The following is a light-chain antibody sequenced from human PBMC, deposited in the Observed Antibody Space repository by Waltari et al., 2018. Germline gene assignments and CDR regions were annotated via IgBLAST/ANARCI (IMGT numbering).Light chain of an antibody. CDR3: QQYSTFSRA. V-gene: IGKV1-5*03. CDR2: KAS. J-gene: IGKJ1*01. Sequence: VGDRVSITCRASQSIDHWLAWYQQKPGQAPKLLVYKASILESGVPSRFSGSGFGAEFALNISNVQPDDFATYYCQQYSTFSRAFGQGTKVESK. CDR1: QSIDHW.